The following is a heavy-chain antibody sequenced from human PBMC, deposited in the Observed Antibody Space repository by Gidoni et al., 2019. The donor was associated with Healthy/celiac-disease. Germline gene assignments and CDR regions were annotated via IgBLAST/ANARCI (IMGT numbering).Heavy chain of an antibody. CDR2: IYYSGRT. Sequence: QLQLQESGPGLVKPSETLSLTCTVSGGSISSSSYYWGWIRQPPGKGLEWIGSIYYSGRTYYNPSLKSRVTISVDTSKNQFSLKLSSVTAADTAVYYCARRQGQLLVDYYMDVWGKGTTVTVSS. CDR1: GGSISSSSYY. V-gene: IGHV4-39*01. CDR3: ARRQGQLLVDYYMDV. J-gene: IGHJ6*03. D-gene: IGHD2-2*01.